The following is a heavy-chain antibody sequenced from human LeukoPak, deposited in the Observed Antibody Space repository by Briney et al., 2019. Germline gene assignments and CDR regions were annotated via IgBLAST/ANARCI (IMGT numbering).Heavy chain of an antibody. D-gene: IGHD3-10*01. V-gene: IGHV4-59*08. Sequence: PSETLSLTCIVSGGSIRNYYWTWIRQPPGKGLEWIGYIYYSGSTNYNPSLKSRVTISVDTSKNQFSLKLSSVTAADTAVYYCARHMRSDYYYGSGSQPAGYFDYWGQGTLVTVSS. CDR2: IYYSGST. CDR3: ARHMRSDYYYGSGSQPAGYFDY. CDR1: GGSIRNYY. J-gene: IGHJ4*02.